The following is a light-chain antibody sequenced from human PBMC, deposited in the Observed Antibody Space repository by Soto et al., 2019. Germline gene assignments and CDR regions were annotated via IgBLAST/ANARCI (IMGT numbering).Light chain of an antibody. J-gene: IGKJ3*01. CDR2: AAS. CDR3: QQANSFPRT. Sequence: IKITQFTLYASAYEGDSGTISSRAGQDISVWLAWYQQKPGKAPKLLIYAASNLQTGVPSRFSGSGSGTEFTLTISSLQPEDFATYYCQQANSFPRTFGPGTKVDIK. CDR1: QDISVW. V-gene: IGKV1D-12*01.